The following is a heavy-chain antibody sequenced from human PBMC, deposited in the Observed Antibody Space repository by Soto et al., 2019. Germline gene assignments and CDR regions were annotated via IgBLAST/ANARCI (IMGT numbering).Heavy chain of an antibody. CDR1: GFTFSSYA. CDR3: AKGTVVTVEMDY. CDR2: ISGSGGST. J-gene: IGHJ4*02. V-gene: IGHV3-23*01. Sequence: GGSLRLSCAASGFTFSSYAMSWVRQAPGKGLEWVSAISGSGGSTYYADSVRGRFTISRDNSKNTLYLQMNSLRAEDTAVYYCAKGTVVTVEMDYWGQGTLVTVSS. D-gene: IGHD2-2*01.